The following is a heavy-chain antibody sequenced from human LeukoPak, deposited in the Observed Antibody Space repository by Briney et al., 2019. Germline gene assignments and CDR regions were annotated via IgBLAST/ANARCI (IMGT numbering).Heavy chain of an antibody. Sequence: SETLSLTCTVSGGSISSGDCYWSWIRQPPGTGLEWIGYIYYSGSTYYNPSLKSRVTISVDTSKNQFSLKLSSVTAADTAVYYCARLTPLVANWFDPWGQGTLVTVSS. J-gene: IGHJ5*02. CDR3: ARLTPLVANWFDP. CDR1: GGSISSGDCY. V-gene: IGHV4-30-4*01. CDR2: IYYSGST. D-gene: IGHD3-16*01.